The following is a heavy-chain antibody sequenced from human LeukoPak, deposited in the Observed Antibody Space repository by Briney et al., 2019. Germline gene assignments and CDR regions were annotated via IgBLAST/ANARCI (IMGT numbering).Heavy chain of an antibody. CDR1: GFTFSRDS. CDR2: ISGSGGST. J-gene: IGHJ4*02. Sequence: GGSLRLSCAASGFTFSRDSMNWVRQAPGKGLEWVSAISGSGGSTYYADAVHGRFTVSRDNAKYSLYLRMNSLRAEDTAVYYCVRGSYGAYDYWGQGSLVTVSS. V-gene: IGHV3-21*01. CDR3: VRGSYGAYDY. D-gene: IGHD4-17*01.